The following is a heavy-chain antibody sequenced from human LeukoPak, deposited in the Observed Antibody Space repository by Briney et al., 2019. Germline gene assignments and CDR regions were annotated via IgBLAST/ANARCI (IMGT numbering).Heavy chain of an antibody. Sequence: GGTLRLSCAASGFTFSSYSMNWVRQAPGKGLEWVSYISSSSSTIYYADSVKGRFTISRDNAKNSLYLQMNSLRAEDTAVYYCAREPDYDILTGTYYYYYMDVWGKGTTVTVSS. V-gene: IGHV3-48*01. CDR2: ISSSSSTI. CDR1: GFTFSSYS. CDR3: AREPDYDILTGTYYYYYMDV. D-gene: IGHD3-9*01. J-gene: IGHJ6*03.